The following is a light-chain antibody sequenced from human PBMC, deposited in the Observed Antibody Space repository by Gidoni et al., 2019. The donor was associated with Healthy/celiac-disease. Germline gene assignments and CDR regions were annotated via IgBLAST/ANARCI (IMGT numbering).Light chain of an antibody. J-gene: IGKJ1*01. Sequence: EIVMTQSPATLSVSPGERATLACRASQRVSSNLAWYQQKPGKAPRLRSYGASTRATGIPARVSGSGSGTEFTLTISSLQSEDLAVYYCQQYNNWPWTCGQGTKVEIK. CDR2: GAS. CDR3: QQYNNWPWT. CDR1: QRVSSN. V-gene: IGKV3-15*01.